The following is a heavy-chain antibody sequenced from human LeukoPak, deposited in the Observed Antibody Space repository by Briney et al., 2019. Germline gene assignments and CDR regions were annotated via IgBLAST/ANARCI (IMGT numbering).Heavy chain of an antibody. J-gene: IGHJ5*02. CDR1: GYSFTDYY. Sequence: GASVKVSCKTSGYSFTDYYIHWVRQAPGQGLEWMGWINTKSGRTSSARNFQGRVTMTRDPSITTVYMDMAWLTSDDTAIYVCARADFIDAGPYLIGPWGQGTLVTVSS. CDR3: ARADFIDAGPYLIGP. CDR2: INTKSGRT. D-gene: IGHD3-3*01. V-gene: IGHV1-2*02.